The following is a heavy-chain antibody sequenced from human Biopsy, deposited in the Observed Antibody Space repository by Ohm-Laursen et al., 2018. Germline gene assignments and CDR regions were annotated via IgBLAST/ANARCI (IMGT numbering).Heavy chain of an antibody. CDR1: GGTFTTYG. D-gene: IGHD3-9*01. CDR2: IIPILGRP. CDR3: AREQHPYIDVLTDSFSYVPMDV. V-gene: IGHV1-69*04. Sequence: TVKVSCKASGGTFTTYGFNWVRQAPGQGLEWMGRIIPILGRPTYAQKFQGRVTITADTSTGTVFMDLSTLRSEDSALYYCAREQHPYIDVLTDSFSYVPMDVWGAGTTVTVSS. J-gene: IGHJ6*04.